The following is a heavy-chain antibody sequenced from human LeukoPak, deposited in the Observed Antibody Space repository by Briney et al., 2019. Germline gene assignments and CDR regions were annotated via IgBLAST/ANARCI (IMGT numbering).Heavy chain of an antibody. D-gene: IGHD3-22*01. Sequence: SETLSLTCTVSDDSISDYYRGWIRQPPGKGLEWIGYFHNSGTSTYNPSLKSRVTISADTSKNQFSLKLSSVTAADTAVYYCARDPSADSSGYFNWFDPWGQGTLVTVSS. CDR3: ARDPSADSSGYFNWFDP. J-gene: IGHJ5*02. CDR1: DDSISDYY. CDR2: FHNSGTS. V-gene: IGHV4-4*08.